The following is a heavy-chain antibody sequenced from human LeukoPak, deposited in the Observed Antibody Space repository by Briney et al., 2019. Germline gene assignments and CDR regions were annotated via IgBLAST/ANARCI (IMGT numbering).Heavy chain of an antibody. CDR1: GFTFRTYA. Sequence: GASLRLSCAGSGFTFRTYAMGWVRQAPGKGLEWVSSINSGGDDTYYADSVKGRFTISRDNFKNTLYLQMNRLGAEDTAVYYCVKPPRLSIIRGEGMDVWGQGNTVTVSS. CDR3: VKPPRLSIIRGEGMDV. V-gene: IGHV3-23*01. J-gene: IGHJ6*02. D-gene: IGHD3-10*01. CDR2: INSGGDDT.